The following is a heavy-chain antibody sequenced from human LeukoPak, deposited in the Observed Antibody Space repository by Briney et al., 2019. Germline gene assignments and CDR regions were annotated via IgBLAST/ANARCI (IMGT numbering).Heavy chain of an antibody. CDR1: GYTFTGYY. CDR3: ARDLRIAAAGNNWFDP. V-gene: IGHV1-2*02. J-gene: IGHJ5*02. D-gene: IGHD6-13*01. CDR2: INPNSGGT. Sequence: GASVKVSCKASGYTFTGYYMQWVRQAPGQGLEWMGWINPNSGGTNYAQKFQGRVTMTRDTPISTAYMELSRLRSDDTAVYYCARDLRIAAAGNNWFDPWGQGTLVTVSS.